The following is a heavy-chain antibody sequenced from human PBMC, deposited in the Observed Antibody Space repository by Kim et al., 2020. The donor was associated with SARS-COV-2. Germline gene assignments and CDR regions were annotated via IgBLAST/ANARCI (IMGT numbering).Heavy chain of an antibody. Sequence: GGSLRLSCAASGFTFSSYAMSWVRQAPGKGLEWVSAISGSGGSTYYADSVKGRFTISRDNSKNTLYLQMNSLRAEDTAVYYCAKDPGYLWFGESAQTNWFDPWGQGTLVTVSS. J-gene: IGHJ5*02. D-gene: IGHD3-10*01. V-gene: IGHV3-23*01. CDR3: AKDPGYLWFGESAQTNWFDP. CDR1: GFTFSSYA. CDR2: ISGSGGST.